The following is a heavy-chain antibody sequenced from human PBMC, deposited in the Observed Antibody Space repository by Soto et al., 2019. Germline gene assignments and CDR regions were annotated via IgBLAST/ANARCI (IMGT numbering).Heavy chain of an antibody. V-gene: IGHV1-69*01. Sequence: SLLKVACKTSGGTISSYASSWLRKNTGQGLEWMGGIIPIFGTANYAQKFQGRVTITADESTSTAYMELSSLRSEDTAVYYCARVVDTAMVPLPDYWGQGTLVTVSS. CDR3: ARVVDTAMVPLPDY. D-gene: IGHD5-18*01. CDR1: GGTISSYA. J-gene: IGHJ4*02. CDR2: IIPIFGTA.